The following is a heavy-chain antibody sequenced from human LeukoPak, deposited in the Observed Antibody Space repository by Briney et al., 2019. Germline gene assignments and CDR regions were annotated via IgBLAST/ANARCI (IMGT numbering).Heavy chain of an antibody. V-gene: IGHV3-30*03. J-gene: IGHJ3*02. CDR2: ISYDGSIK. Sequence: GALRLSCAASGFTFSDYGMHWVRQAPGEGLEWVAVISYDGSIKIYAASVKGRFTISRDNSKNTLYLQMNSLRAEDTAVYYCAREGYARGAFDIWGQGTMVTVSS. CDR3: AREGYARGAFDI. CDR1: GFTFSDYG. D-gene: IGHD3-10*01.